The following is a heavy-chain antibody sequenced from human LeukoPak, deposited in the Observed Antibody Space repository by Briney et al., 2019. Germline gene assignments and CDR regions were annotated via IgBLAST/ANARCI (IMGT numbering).Heavy chain of an antibody. V-gene: IGHV1-2*02. CDR2: INPNNGGT. J-gene: IGHJ6*03. CDR1: GYTFTGYY. Sequence: ASVKVSCKASGYTFTGYYLHWLRQAPGQGLEWMGWINPNNGGTKYAQKFQDRFTMTRDTSISTGYMELTRLRSDDTAVYYCARDPAHYYYLDVWGRGTTVTVSS. CDR3: ARDPAHYYYLDV.